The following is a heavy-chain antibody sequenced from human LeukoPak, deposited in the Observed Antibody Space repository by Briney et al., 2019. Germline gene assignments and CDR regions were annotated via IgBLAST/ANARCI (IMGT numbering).Heavy chain of an antibody. Sequence: GGSLRLSCAASGFTFSTYEMNWVRQAPGKGLEWVSYITSSGSTIYYADSVKGRFTISRDNAKNSLYLQMNSLRAEDTAVYYCARGEVVTASLPDFYYYYMDVWGKGTTVTISS. CDR1: GFTFSTYE. D-gene: IGHD2-15*01. V-gene: IGHV3-48*03. J-gene: IGHJ6*03. CDR2: ITSSGSTI. CDR3: ARGEVVTASLPDFYYYYMDV.